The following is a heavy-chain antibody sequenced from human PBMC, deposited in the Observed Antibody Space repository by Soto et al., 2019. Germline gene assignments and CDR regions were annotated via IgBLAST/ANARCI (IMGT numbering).Heavy chain of an antibody. J-gene: IGHJ4*02. D-gene: IGHD3-22*01. CDR2: IIPIFGTA. CDR3: ARATKKYYYDSSGYPNYFDY. Sequence: QVQLVQSGAEVKKPGSSVKVSCKASGGTFSSYAISWVRQAPGQGLEWMGGIIPIFGTANYAQKFQGRVTITADESTSTAYMELSSLRSEDTAVYYCARATKKYYYDSSGYPNYFDYWGQGTLVTVSS. V-gene: IGHV1-69*01. CDR1: GGTFSSYA.